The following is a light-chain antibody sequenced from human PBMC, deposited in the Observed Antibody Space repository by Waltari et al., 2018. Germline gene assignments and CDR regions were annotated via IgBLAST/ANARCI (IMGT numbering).Light chain of an antibody. J-gene: IGKJ1*01. CDR1: QSVSSY. CDR3: QQYNNWPRT. Sequence: EIVLTQSPATLSLSPGERATLSCRASQSVSSYLAWYQQKPGQAPRLLIYDASNRATGIPARFSGSRSGTDFTLTISSLQSEDFAVYYCQQYNNWPRTFGQGTKVEIK. CDR2: DAS. V-gene: IGKV3-11*01.